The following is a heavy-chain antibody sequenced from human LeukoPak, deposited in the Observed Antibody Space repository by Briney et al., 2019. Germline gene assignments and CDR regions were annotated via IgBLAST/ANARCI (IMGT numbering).Heavy chain of an antibody. Sequence: WASVKVSCKASGGTFSSYAISWVRQAPGQGLEWMGIINPSGGSTSYAQKSQGRVTMTRDMSTSTVYMELSSLRSEDTAVYYCAKDFPYSLDYWGQGTLVTVSS. J-gene: IGHJ4*02. CDR3: AKDFPYSLDY. CDR2: INPSGGST. D-gene: IGHD2-21*01. V-gene: IGHV1-46*01. CDR1: GGTFSSYA.